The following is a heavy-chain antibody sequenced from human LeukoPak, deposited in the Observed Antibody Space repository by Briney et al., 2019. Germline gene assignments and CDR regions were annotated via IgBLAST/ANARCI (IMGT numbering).Heavy chain of an antibody. D-gene: IGHD3-3*01. CDR3: ARSYDFWSGLFDY. CDR1: GFTFSSYA. CDR2: ISYDGSNK. J-gene: IGHJ4*02. V-gene: IGHV3-30-3*01. Sequence: GGSLRLSCAASGFTFSSYAMYRVRQAPGKGLEWVAVISYDGSNKYYADSVKGRFTISRDNSKNTLYLQMNSLRAGDTAVYYCARSYDFWSGLFDYWGQGTLVTVSS.